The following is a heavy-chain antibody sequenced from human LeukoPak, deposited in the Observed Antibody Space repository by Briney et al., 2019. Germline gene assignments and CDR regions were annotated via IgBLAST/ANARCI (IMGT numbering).Heavy chain of an antibody. V-gene: IGHV1-24*01. Sequence: GASVKVSCKVSGYTLTELSMHWVRQAPGKGLEWMGGFDPKDGETIYAQKFQGRVTMTEDTSTDTAYMELSSLRSEDTAVYYCATATMNYYYYMDVWGKGTTVTVSS. J-gene: IGHJ6*03. CDR2: FDPKDGET. CDR3: ATATMNYYYYMDV. D-gene: IGHD3-22*01. CDR1: GYTLTELS.